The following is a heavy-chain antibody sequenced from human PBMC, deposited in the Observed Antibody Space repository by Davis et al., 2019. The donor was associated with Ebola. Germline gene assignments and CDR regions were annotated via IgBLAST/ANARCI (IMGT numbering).Heavy chain of an antibody. CDR1: GYTFTSYY. V-gene: IGHV1-46*01. CDR3: ARGGVAATTGWFDP. Sequence: ASVKVSCKASGYTFTSYYMHWVRQAPRQGLEWMGIINPSGGSTSYAQKFQGRVTMTRDTSISTAYMELSRLRSDDTAVYYCARGGVAATTGWFDPWGQGTLVTVSS. J-gene: IGHJ5*02. CDR2: INPSGGST. D-gene: IGHD2-15*01.